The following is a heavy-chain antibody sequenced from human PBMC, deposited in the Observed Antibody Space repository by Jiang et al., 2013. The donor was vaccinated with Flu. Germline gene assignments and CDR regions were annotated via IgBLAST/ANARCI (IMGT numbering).Heavy chain of an antibody. Sequence: VQLVESGGGVVQPGRSLRLSCAASGFTFSSYGMHWVRQAPGKGLEWVAVISYDGSNKYYADSVKGRFTISRDNSKNTLYLQMNSLRAEDTAVYYCAKDVVTGGSHYYYGMDVWGQGTTVTVSS. V-gene: IGHV3-30*18. CDR1: GFTFSSYG. CDR2: ISYDGSNK. J-gene: IGHJ6*02. CDR3: AKDVVTGGSHYYYGMDV. D-gene: IGHD2-15*01.